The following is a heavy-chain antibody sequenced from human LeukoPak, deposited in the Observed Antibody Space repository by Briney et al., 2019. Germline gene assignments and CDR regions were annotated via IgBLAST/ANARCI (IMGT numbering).Heavy chain of an antibody. CDR1: GASISSTRYY. J-gene: IGHJ3*02. CDR3: VRTRRPDHTTPAAARSDDACDM. Sequence: PSETVSLTCTGSGASISSTRYYWGWTRQSPGKGLEWIGSLHYSGSTYYNPSLKSRVTLSVDSPENQFSLKLTSAAAADTALYFCVRTRRPDHTTPAAARSDDACDMWGQGKLVTVSS. CDR2: LHYSGST. V-gene: IGHV4-39*07. D-gene: IGHD2-2*01.